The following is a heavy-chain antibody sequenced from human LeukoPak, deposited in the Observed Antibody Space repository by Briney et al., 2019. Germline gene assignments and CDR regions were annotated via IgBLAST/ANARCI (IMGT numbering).Heavy chain of an antibody. J-gene: IGHJ3*02. CDR3: ARDQVTSAFDI. V-gene: IGHV4-38-2*02. CDR2: IYHSGST. Sequence: SETLSLTCTVSGGSISSYYWGWIRQPPGKGLEWIGSIYHSGSTYYNPSLKSRVTISVDTSKNQFSLKLSSVTAADTAVYYCARDQVTSAFDIWGQGTMVTVSS. D-gene: IGHD5-18*01. CDR1: GGSISSYY.